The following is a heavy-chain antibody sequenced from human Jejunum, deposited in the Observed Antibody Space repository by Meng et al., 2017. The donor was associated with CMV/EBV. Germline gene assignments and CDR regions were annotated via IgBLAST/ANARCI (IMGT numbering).Heavy chain of an antibody. CDR2: VRASGETS. CDR1: GCTFTNYA. J-gene: IGHJ4*01. CDR3: ATSYGPGGY. Sequence: LRRSCTASGCTFTNYAMSWVRQAPGKGLEWVSTVRASGETSYYADSVKGRFAIFRDNSKNTLYLEMNSLRAEDTAIYYCATSYGPGGYWGHGTLVTVSS. V-gene: IGHV3-23*01. D-gene: IGHD3-10*01.